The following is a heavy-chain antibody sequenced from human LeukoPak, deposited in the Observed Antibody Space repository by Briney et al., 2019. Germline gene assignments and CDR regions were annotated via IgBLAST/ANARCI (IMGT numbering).Heavy chain of an antibody. V-gene: IGHV1-69*05. Sequence: GGSLRLSCAASGFTFSSYAMNWVRQAPGKGLEWMGGIIPIFGTANYAQKFQGRVTITTDESTSTAYMELSSLRSEDTAVYYCARLRETYYYDSSGRNWFDPWGQGTLVTVSS. CDR1: GFTFSSYA. D-gene: IGHD3-22*01. J-gene: IGHJ5*02. CDR2: IIPIFGTA. CDR3: ARLRETYYYDSSGRNWFDP.